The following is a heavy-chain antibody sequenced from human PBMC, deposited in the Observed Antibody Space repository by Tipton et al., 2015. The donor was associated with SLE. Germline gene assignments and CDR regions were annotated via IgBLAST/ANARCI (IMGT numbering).Heavy chain of an antibody. D-gene: IGHD6-13*01. CDR1: GGSFSGYY. Sequence: LRLSCAVYGGSFSGYYWSWIRQPPGKGLEWIGEINHSGSTNYNPSLKSRVTISVDTSKNQFSLKLSSVTAADTAVYYCASQFSGYSSPWFDPWGQGTLVTVSS. V-gene: IGHV4-34*01. J-gene: IGHJ5*02. CDR3: ASQFSGYSSPWFDP. CDR2: INHSGST.